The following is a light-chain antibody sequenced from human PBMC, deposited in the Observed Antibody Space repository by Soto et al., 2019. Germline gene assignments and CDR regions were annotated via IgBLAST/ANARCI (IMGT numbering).Light chain of an antibody. CDR2: GAS. CDR1: QSVNIN. CDR3: QQYNKWPRT. J-gene: IGKJ1*01. Sequence: IVFTPSPATLSVSPGERATLSCRASQSVNINLAWYQQKPGQAPRLLIFGASSRANGIPARFSGSGSGTEFTLTISNLQTEDFAVYYCQQYNKWPRTFGQGTKVDIK. V-gene: IGKV3-15*01.